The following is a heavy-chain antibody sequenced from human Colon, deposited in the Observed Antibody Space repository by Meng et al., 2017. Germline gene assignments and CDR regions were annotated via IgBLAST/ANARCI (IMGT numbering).Heavy chain of an antibody. Sequence: QGHPQGSGPGLVKPSGTLSLTCAASGGSISSSNWWSWVRQPPGKGLEWIGEIYHSGSTNYNPSLKSRVTISVDKSKNQFSLKLSSVTAADTAVYYCASFPPPGKQWLVTDYWGQGTLVTVSS. V-gene: IGHV4-4*02. D-gene: IGHD6-19*01. CDR1: GGSISSSNW. CDR3: ASFPPPGKQWLVTDY. J-gene: IGHJ4*02. CDR2: IYHSGST.